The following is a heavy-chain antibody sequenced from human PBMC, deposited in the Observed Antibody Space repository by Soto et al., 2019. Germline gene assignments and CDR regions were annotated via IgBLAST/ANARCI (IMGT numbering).Heavy chain of an antibody. V-gene: IGHV1-3*01. CDR2: INAANGDT. D-gene: IGHD6-13*01. CDR3: VRRHVSATGIDWFDP. Sequence: ASVKVSCKASGYTFTSYGVHWVRQAPGQRLEWMGWINAANGDTKYSPKFQGRVTITRDTSASTAYMELSSLRSEDTAVYYCVRRHVSATGIDWFDPWGQGTLVTVSS. CDR1: GYTFTSYG. J-gene: IGHJ5*02.